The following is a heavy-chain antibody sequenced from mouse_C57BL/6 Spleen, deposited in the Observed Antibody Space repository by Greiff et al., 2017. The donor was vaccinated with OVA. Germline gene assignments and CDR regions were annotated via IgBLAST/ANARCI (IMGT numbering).Heavy chain of an antibody. CDR1: GFNIKNTY. CDR3: AYYSKRGWYFDV. CDR2: IDPANGNT. J-gene: IGHJ1*03. D-gene: IGHD2-5*01. V-gene: IGHV14-3*01. Sequence: EVKVVESVAELVRPGASVKLSCTASGFNIKNTYMHWVKQRPEQGLEWIGRIDPANGNTKYAPKFQGKATITADTSSNTAYLQLSSLTSEDTAIYYCAYYSKRGWYFDVWGTGTTVTVSS.